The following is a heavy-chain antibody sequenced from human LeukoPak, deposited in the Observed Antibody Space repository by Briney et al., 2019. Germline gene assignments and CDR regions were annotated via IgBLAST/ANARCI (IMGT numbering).Heavy chain of an antibody. V-gene: IGHV3-49*03. CDR2: IRSKIFDGTT. D-gene: IGHD1-26*01. CDR1: GFTFGDYA. Sequence: PGGSLRLSCAASGFTFGDYAVSWFRQAPGKGLEWVGFIRSKIFDGTTEYAASVRGRFTIYRDVSKSIRHLERHRVKTEDTAVYYCSRDGGGSYTIDYWGQGTLVTVSS. CDR3: SRDGGGSYTIDY. J-gene: IGHJ4*02.